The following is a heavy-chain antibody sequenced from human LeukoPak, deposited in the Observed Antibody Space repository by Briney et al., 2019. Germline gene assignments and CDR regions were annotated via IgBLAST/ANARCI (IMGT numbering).Heavy chain of an antibody. V-gene: IGHV4-34*01. CDR1: GGSFSGYY. CDR3: ARGYGPAASTRRRYYYYGMDV. Sequence: SETLSLTCAVYGGSFSGYYWSWIRQPPGKGLEWIGVINHSGSTNYNPSLKSGVTISLDTSKNQFSLKLSSVTAADTAVYYCARGYGPAASTRRRYYYYGMDVWGKGTTVTVSP. D-gene: IGHD2-2*01. J-gene: IGHJ6*04. CDR2: INHSGST.